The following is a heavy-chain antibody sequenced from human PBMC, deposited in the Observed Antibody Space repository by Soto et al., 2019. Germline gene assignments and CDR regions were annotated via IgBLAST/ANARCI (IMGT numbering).Heavy chain of an antibody. J-gene: IGHJ4*02. CDR3: ARPRITGSTWIFAY. Sequence: GESLKISCKVAGYIFTNYWIGWVRQMPGKGLEWMGIIYPGDSDTRYRPSLQGQVTVSADKSISTAYLQWSSLRASDTAIYYCARPRITGSTWIFAYWGQGTLVTVSS. D-gene: IGHD1-20*01. CDR2: IYPGDSDT. CDR1: GYIFTNYW. V-gene: IGHV5-51*01.